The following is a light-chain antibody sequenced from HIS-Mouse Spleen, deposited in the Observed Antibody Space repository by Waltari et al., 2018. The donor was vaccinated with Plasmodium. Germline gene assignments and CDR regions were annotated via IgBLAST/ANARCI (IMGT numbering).Light chain of an antibody. CDR3: YSTDSSGNHRV. Sequence: SYELTQPPTASVSPRQTARITFPGDALPKTYPKWYQQKSGQAPVLVIYADSKRPSGIPERFSGSSSGTMATLTISGAQVEDEADYYCYSTDSSGNHRVFGGGTKLTVL. CDR2: ADS. CDR1: ALPKTY. V-gene: IGLV3-10*01. J-gene: IGLJ3*02.